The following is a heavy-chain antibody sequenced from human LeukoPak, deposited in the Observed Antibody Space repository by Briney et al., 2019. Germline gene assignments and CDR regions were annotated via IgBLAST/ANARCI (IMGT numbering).Heavy chain of an antibody. J-gene: IGHJ4*02. Sequence: ASVKVSCKASGYTLTDYYIHWVRQAPGQGLEWMGWINPNSGDTTYAQKFQGRVTMTRDTSISSAYMDLSRLNSDVTAVYFCAREEQYNNFFDYWGPGTLVTVSS. CDR1: GYTLTDYY. D-gene: IGHD1/OR15-1a*01. V-gene: IGHV1-2*02. CDR2: INPNSGDT. CDR3: AREEQYNNFFDY.